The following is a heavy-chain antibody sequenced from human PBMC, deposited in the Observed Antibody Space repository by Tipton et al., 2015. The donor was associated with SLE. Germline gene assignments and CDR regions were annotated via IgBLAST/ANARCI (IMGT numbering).Heavy chain of an antibody. CDR1: GFTFSMHT. CDR3: VGGNFNYEDAVDV. J-gene: IGHJ3*01. D-gene: IGHD1-7*01. CDR2: ITRDGVTT. V-gene: IGHV3-23*01. Sequence: SLRLSCAASGFTFSMHTMTWVRQAPGKGLQWVSGITRDGVTTWSADSVKGRFTISRDNSKNTLYLQMNSLRAEDTAVYYCVGGNFNYEDAVDVWGRGTMVTVSS.